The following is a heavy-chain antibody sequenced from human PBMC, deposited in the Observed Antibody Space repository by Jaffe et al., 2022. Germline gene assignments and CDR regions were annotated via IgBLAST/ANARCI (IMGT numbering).Heavy chain of an antibody. V-gene: IGHV1-69*01. J-gene: IGHJ6*03. CDR2: IIPIFGTA. CDR1: GGTFSSYA. Sequence: QVQLVQSGAEVKKPGSSVKVSCKASGGTFSSYAISWVRQAPGQGLEWMGGIIPIFGTANYAQKFQGRVTITADESTSTAYMELSSLRSEDTAVYYCARDEGGYSGYDSNYYYYYYMDVWGKGTTVTVSS. CDR3: ARDEGGYSGYDSNYYYYYYMDV. D-gene: IGHD5-12*01.